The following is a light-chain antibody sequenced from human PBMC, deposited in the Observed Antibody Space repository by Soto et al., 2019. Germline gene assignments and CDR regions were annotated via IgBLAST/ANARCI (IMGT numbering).Light chain of an antibody. Sequence: DIQMTQSPSSLSASVGDRVTITCRASQSINSYLNWYQQKPGKAPKLLIYAASSLQSGVPSRFSGSGSWTDFTLTISSLQPEDFATYYCQQSYSTPYTFGQGTKLEIK. CDR1: QSINSY. J-gene: IGKJ2*01. CDR2: AAS. V-gene: IGKV1-39*01. CDR3: QQSYSTPYT.